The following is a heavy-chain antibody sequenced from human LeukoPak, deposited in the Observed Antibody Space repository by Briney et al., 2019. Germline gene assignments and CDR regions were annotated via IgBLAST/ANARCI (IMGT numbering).Heavy chain of an antibody. Sequence: SETLSLTCTVSGGSISSSSYYWGWIRQPPGKGLEWIGSIYYSGSTYYNPSLKSRVAISVDTSKNQFSLKLSSVTAADTAVYYCARQEPPYYEFWSLKMNWGQGTLVTVSS. D-gene: IGHD3-3*01. J-gene: IGHJ4*02. CDR2: IYYSGST. V-gene: IGHV4-39*01. CDR3: ARQEPPYYEFWSLKMN. CDR1: GGSISSSSYY.